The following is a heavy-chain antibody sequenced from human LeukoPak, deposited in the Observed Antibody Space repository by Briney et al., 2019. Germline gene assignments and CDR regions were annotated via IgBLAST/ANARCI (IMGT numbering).Heavy chain of an antibody. V-gene: IGHV3-48*03. CDR2: ISTSGSTI. Sequence: GGSLRLSCAASGFNFSSYEMIWVRQAPGKGLEWISYISTSGSTIYYGDSVEGRFTISRDNAKNSLYLQMNSLRAEDTAVYYCGRRDYSSSWYLDPWGQGTLVTVSS. J-gene: IGHJ5*02. CDR3: GRRDYSSSWYLDP. CDR1: GFNFSSYE. D-gene: IGHD6-13*01.